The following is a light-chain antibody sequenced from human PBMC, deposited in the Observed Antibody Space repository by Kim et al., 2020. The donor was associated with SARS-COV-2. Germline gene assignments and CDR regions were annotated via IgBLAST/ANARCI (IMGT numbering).Light chain of an antibody. Sequence: GQSVPTSCTGTSSGVGSYNRVSWYQQPPGTAPKLIIYEVSDRPSGVPHRFSGSKSGNTASLTISWLQTEDEADYYCSSYTSSSTLIFGGGTKVTVL. CDR1: SSGVGSYNR. CDR2: EVS. CDR3: SSYTSSSTLI. V-gene: IGLV2-18*02. J-gene: IGLJ2*01.